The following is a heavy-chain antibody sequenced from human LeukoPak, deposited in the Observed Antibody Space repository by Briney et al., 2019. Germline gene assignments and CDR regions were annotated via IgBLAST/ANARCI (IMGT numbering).Heavy chain of an antibody. CDR1: GFTFSSYD. Sequence: PGGSLRLSCAASGFTFSSYDMSWVRQAPGKGLEWVSAISGSGGSTYYADSVKGRFTISRDNSKNTLYLQMNSLRAEDTAVYYCAKGTTYYYDSSGSEGFDYWGQGTLVTVSS. CDR3: AKGTTYYYDSSGSEGFDY. CDR2: ISGSGGST. J-gene: IGHJ4*02. V-gene: IGHV3-23*01. D-gene: IGHD3-22*01.